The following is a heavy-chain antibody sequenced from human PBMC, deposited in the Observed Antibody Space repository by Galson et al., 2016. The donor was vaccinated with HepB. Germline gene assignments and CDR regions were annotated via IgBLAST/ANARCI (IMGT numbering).Heavy chain of an antibody. CDR3: ARDSSSWSTPLWFDP. CDR1: GFSVSNNY. Sequence: SLRLSCAVSGFSVSNNYMSWVRQAPGKGLEWVSYISSGRDTTYYADSVKGRFTISRDNPKNSLYLQMNSLRDEDTAVYYCARDSSSWSTPLWFDPWGQGTLVTVSS. D-gene: IGHD6-13*01. V-gene: IGHV3-48*02. CDR2: ISSGRDTT. J-gene: IGHJ5*02.